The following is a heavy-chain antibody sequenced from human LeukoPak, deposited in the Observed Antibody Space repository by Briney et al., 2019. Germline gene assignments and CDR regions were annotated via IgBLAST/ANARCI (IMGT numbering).Heavy chain of an antibody. V-gene: IGHV3-66*01. CDR3: ARGTVIIVDY. CDR2: IYSGGST. CDR1: GXTLSSNY. J-gene: IGHJ4*02. Sequence: RGSLRLSCAASGXTLSSNYASWVRQAPGRGLEWVSVIYSGGSTYYAESVNVIFNTSRDNSKNTLFLQMTSVRAGDTAVYYCARGTVIIVDYWGQGTLVTVSS. D-gene: IGHD3-10*01.